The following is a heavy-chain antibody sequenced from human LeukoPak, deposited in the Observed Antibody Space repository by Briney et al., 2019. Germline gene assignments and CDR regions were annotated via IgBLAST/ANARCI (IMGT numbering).Heavy chain of an antibody. CDR1: GGSISSYY. Sequence: KTSETLSLTCTVSGGSISSYYWSWIRQPPGKGLEWIGYIYYSGSTNYNPSLKSRVTISVDTSKNQFSLKLSSVTAADTAVYYCSSTSCPRLIGPCDAFDIWGQGTMVTVSS. D-gene: IGHD2-2*01. CDR2: IYYSGST. J-gene: IGHJ3*02. CDR3: SSTSCPRLIGPCDAFDI. V-gene: IGHV4-59*08.